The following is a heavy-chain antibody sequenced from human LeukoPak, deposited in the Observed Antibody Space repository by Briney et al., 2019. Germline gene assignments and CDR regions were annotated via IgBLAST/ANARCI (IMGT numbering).Heavy chain of an antibody. Sequence: SETLSLTCTVSGGSISSYYWSWIRQPPGKGLEWIGYIYYSGSTNYNPSLKSRVTISVDTSKNQFPLKLSSVTAADTAVYYCARQGGYSYGYSFDYWGQGTLVTVSS. V-gene: IGHV4-59*08. J-gene: IGHJ4*02. CDR1: GGSISSYY. CDR2: IYYSGST. CDR3: ARQGGYSYGYSFDY. D-gene: IGHD5-18*01.